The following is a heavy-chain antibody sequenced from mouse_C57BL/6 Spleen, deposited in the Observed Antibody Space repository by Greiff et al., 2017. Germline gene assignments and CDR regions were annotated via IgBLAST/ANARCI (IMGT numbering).Heavy chain of an antibody. V-gene: IGHV1-50*01. Sequence: QVQLQQPGAELVKPGASVKLSCKASGYTFTSYWMQWVKQRPGQGLEWIGEIDPSDSYTNYNQKFKGKATLTVDTSSSTAYMQLSSLTSEDSAVYYCARRATAEGFDYWGPGTTLTVSS. D-gene: IGHD3-1*01. CDR2: IDPSDSYT. J-gene: IGHJ2*01. CDR3: ARRATAEGFDY. CDR1: GYTFTSYW.